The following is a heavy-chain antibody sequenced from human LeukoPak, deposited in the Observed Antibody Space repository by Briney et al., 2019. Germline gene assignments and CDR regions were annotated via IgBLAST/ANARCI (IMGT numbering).Heavy chain of an antibody. CDR1: GFTFSSYA. Sequence: SGRSLRLSCAASGFTFSSYAMSWVRQAPGKGLEWGSAISGSGGSTYYADSVKGRFTISRDNSKNTLYLQMNSLRAEDTAVYYCATQKKTYYYDSSGYYGDYWGQGTLVTVSS. CDR2: ISGSGGST. D-gene: IGHD3-22*01. V-gene: IGHV3-23*01. CDR3: ATQKKTYYYDSSGYYGDY. J-gene: IGHJ4*02.